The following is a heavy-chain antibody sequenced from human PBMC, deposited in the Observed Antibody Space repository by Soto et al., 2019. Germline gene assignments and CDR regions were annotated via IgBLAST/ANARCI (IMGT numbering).Heavy chain of an antibody. CDR2: MYDSGSS. Sequence: QVQLQESGPGLVKPSETLSLTCTVSGGSVSSGNYYWSWIRQSPGTGLEWIGYMYDSGSSDYYPSLKNRVCISIDRSKNEFSLKVTSVTAADTAVYYCARRGGGRSGVKCIDPWGQGSLGTVSS. D-gene: IGHD3-10*01. CDR3: ARRGGGRSGVKCIDP. CDR1: GGSVSSGNYY. J-gene: IGHJ5*02. V-gene: IGHV4-61*01.